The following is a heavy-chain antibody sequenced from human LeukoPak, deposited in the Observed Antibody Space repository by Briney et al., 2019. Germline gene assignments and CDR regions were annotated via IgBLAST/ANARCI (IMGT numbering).Heavy chain of an antibody. J-gene: IGHJ1*01. CDR3: ARQVGSFTMMP. V-gene: IGHV4-4*07. Sequence: SETLSLTCTVSGVSVSTYYWSWIRQPAGKGLEWIGRIYTSGSTNYNSSLQSRVTTSVDTSKNQFSLNLSSVTAADTAVYYCARQVGSFTMMPWGQGTLVTVSS. CDR1: GVSVSTYY. D-gene: IGHD3-22*01. CDR2: IYTSGST.